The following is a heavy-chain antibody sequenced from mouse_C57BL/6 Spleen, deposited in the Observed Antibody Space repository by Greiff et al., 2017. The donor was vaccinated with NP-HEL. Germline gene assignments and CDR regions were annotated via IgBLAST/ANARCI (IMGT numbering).Heavy chain of an antibody. D-gene: IGHD1-1*01. CDR1: GYTFTEYT. J-gene: IGHJ2*01. Sequence: VQLQQSGAELVKPGASVKLSCKASGYTFTEYTIHWVKQRSGQGLEWIGWFYPGSGSIKYNEKFKDKATLTADKSSSTVYMGLSRLTSEDSAVYFCARHGYYYGSSYVPYYFDYWGQGTTLTVSS. CDR2: FYPGSGSI. CDR3: ARHGYYYGSSYVPYYFDY. V-gene: IGHV1-62-2*01.